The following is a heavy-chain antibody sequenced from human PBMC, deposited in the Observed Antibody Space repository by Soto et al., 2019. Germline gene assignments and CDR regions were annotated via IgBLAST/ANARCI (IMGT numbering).Heavy chain of an antibody. V-gene: IGHV3-21*06. D-gene: IGHD1-26*01. CDR2: IDARSNYI. Sequence: GSLRLSCEASGFRFNSYSMNWVRQAPQKGLEWVSLIDARSNYIYYADSVKGRFTISRDNARNSLYLQMDSLRVEDTAVYYCVREDEMAGATSAFEYWGQGTPVTVSS. CDR1: GFRFNSYS. J-gene: IGHJ4*02. CDR3: VREDEMAGATSAFEY.